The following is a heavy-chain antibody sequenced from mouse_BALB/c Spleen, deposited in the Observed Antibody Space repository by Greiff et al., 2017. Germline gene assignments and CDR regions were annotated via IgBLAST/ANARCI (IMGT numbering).Heavy chain of an antibody. Sequence: VQLQQSGAELVRPGSSVKISCKASGYAFSSYWMNWVKQRPGQGLEWIGQICPGDGDTNYNGKFKGKATLTADKSSSTAYMQLSSLTSEDSAVYFCARGGLRRNYYAMDYWGQGTSVTVSS. CDR3: ARGGLRRNYYAMDY. V-gene: IGHV1-80*01. D-gene: IGHD2-4*01. CDR1: GYAFSSYW. CDR2: ICPGDGDT. J-gene: IGHJ4*01.